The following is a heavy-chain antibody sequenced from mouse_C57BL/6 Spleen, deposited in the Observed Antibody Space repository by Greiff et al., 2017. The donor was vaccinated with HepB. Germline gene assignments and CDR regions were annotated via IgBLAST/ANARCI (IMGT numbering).Heavy chain of an antibody. Sequence: QVQLKESGPELVKPGASVKISCKASGYAFSSSWMNWVKQRPGKGLEWIGRIYPGDGDTNYNGKFKGKATLTADKSSSTAYMQLSSLTSEDSAVYFCARGRYFDVWGTRTTVTVSS. J-gene: IGHJ1*03. CDR3: ARGRYFDV. V-gene: IGHV1-82*01. CDR1: GYAFSSSW. CDR2: IYPGDGDT.